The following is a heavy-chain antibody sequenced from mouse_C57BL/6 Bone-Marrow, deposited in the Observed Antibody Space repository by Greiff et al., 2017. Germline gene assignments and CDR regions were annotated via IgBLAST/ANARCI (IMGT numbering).Heavy chain of an antibody. V-gene: IGHV1-69*01. D-gene: IGHD2-5*01. CDR2: IDPSDSYT. Sequence: VQLQQPGAELVMPGASVKLSCKASGYTFTSYWMHWVKQRPGQGLEWIGEIDPSDSYTNYNQKFKGKSTLTVDKSSSTAYMELRSLTSEDSAVYYCTRSSYSNAWFAYWGQGTLVTVSA. CDR3: TRSSYSNAWFAY. J-gene: IGHJ3*01. CDR1: GYTFTSYW.